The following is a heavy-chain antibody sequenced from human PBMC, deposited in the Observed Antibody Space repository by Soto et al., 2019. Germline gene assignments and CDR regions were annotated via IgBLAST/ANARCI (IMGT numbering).Heavy chain of an antibody. CDR1: GFTFSGYA. V-gene: IGHV3-23*01. J-gene: IGHJ4*02. CDR3: AKSRAGSSYSGKDY. D-gene: IGHD2-15*01. Sequence: VQLLESGGGLVQPGGSLRLSCAASGFTFSGYAMSWVRQAPGKGLEWVSVISGSGGSTYYADSVKGRFTISRDNSKNTLYLQMNSLRAEDTAVYYCAKSRAGSSYSGKDYWGQGTLVTVSS. CDR2: ISGSGGST.